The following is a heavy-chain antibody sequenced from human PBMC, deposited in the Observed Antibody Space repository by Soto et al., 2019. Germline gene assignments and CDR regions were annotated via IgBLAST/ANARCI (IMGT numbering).Heavy chain of an antibody. CDR2: IIPIFGTA. V-gene: IGHV1-69*01. CDR3: ARGDLAVAGFPAHYYYGMDV. D-gene: IGHD6-19*01. J-gene: IGHJ6*02. Sequence: QVQLVQSGAEVKKPGSSVKVSCKASGGTFSSYAISWVRQAPGQGLEWMGGIIPIFGTANYAQKFQGRVTITADESTSTAYMELSSLRSEYTAVYYCARGDLAVAGFPAHYYYGMDVWGQGTTVTVSS. CDR1: GGTFSSYA.